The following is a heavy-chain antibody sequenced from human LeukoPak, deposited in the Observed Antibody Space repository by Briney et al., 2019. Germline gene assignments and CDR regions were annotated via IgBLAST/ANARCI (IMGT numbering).Heavy chain of an antibody. CDR3: ARFDYGGGVNWIDP. CDR2: ISSSSTFI. Sequence: GGSLRLSCAASGFTFSDYNMNWIRQAPGKGLQWVSSISSSSTFIYYADSVKGRFTVSRDNAKNSLYLQMNSLRAEDTAVYYCARFDYGGGVNWIDPWGQGTLVTVSS. CDR1: GFTFSDYN. V-gene: IGHV3-21*01. J-gene: IGHJ5*02. D-gene: IGHD4-23*01.